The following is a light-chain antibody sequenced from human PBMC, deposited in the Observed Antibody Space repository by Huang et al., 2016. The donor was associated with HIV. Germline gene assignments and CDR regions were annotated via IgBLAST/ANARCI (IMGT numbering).Light chain of an antibody. J-gene: IGKJ5*01. CDR3: HQRSNWPPIT. CDR1: QSVGSY. Sequence: EIVLTQSPATLSLSPGERATLSCRASQSVGSYLAWYQQKPGRAPRLLIYDASNRAIGIPARFSGSGSGTDFTLTISSLDPEDFAVYYCHQRSNWPPITFGQGTRLEIK. CDR2: DAS. V-gene: IGKV3-11*01.